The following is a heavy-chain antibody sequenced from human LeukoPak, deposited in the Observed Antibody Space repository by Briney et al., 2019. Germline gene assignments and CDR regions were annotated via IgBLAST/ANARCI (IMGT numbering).Heavy chain of an antibody. CDR3: ARIHFQFYYMDV. V-gene: IGHV4-30-2*01. Sequence: PSETLSLTCTVSGGSISSGGYYWSWVRQPPGKGLEWIGHIHQRGSTYYNPSLKSRVTISVDRPKNQVSLKLIAMTAADTAVYYCARIHFQFYYMDVWGKGTTVTVSS. J-gene: IGHJ6*03. D-gene: IGHD2/OR15-2a*01. CDR1: GGSISSGGYY. CDR2: IHQRGST.